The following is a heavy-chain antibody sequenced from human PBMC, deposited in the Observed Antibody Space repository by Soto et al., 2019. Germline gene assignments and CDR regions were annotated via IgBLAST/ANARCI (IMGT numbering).Heavy chain of an antibody. V-gene: IGHV4-30-2*01. CDR1: GGSISSGGYS. CDR2: IYHSGST. D-gene: IGHD1-26*01. CDR3: ARDFASGSYAFDI. Sequence: SETLSLTCAVSGGSISSGGYSWSWIRQPPGKGLEWIGYIYHSGSTYYNPSLKSRVTISVDRSKNQFSLKLSSVTAADTAVYYCARDFASGSYAFDIWGQGTMVTVSS. J-gene: IGHJ3*02.